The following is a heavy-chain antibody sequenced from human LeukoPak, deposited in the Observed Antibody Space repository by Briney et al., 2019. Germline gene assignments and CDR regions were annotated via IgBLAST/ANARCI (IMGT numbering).Heavy chain of an antibody. J-gene: IGHJ6*03. Sequence: ASVKVSCKASGYTFTSYDINWVRQATGQGLEWMGWMNPNSGNTGYAQKFQGRVTITMNTSISTAYMELISLTSEDTAVYYCARSGDYYGSGSYSIALFSHYMDVWGKGTTVTVSS. CDR1: GYTFTSYD. V-gene: IGHV1-8*01. D-gene: IGHD3-10*01. CDR2: MNPNSGNT. CDR3: ARSGDYYGSGSYSIALFSHYMDV.